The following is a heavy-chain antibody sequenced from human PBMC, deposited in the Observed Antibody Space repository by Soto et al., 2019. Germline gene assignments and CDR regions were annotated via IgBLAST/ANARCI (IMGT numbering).Heavy chain of an antibody. V-gene: IGHV1-18*01. CDR2: ISAYNGNT. Sequence: ASVKVSCKASGGTFSSYPLSWVRQAPGQGLEWMGGISAYNGNTNYAQKLQGRVTMTTDTSTSTAYMELRSLRSDDTAVYYCATPMYQLPTGPWGQGTLVTVSS. J-gene: IGHJ5*02. CDR1: GGTFSSYP. D-gene: IGHD2-2*01. CDR3: ATPMYQLPTGP.